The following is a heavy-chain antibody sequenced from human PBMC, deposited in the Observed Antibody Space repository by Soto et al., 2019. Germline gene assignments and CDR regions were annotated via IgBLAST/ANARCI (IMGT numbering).Heavy chain of an antibody. CDR2: INPNSGGT. CDR1: GYTFTGYY. Sequence: ASVKVSCKASGYTFTGYYMHWVRQAPGQGLEWMGWINPNSGGTNYVQKFQGRVTMTRDTSISTAYMELSRLRSDDTAVYYCAKPAAIYYYGMDVWGQGTTVTVS. CDR3: AKPAAIYYYGMDV. J-gene: IGHJ6*02. V-gene: IGHV1-2*02. D-gene: IGHD2-2*01.